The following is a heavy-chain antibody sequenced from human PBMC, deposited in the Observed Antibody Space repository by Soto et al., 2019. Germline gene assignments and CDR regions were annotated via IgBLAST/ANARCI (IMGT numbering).Heavy chain of an antibody. CDR1: GFSFSSYG. D-gene: IGHD3-22*01. CDR2: IWYDGSNE. J-gene: IGHJ3*02. CDR3: ARDRDYYDNSGYARDI. Sequence: QVQLVESGGGVVQPGKSLRLSCAASGFSFSSYGMHWVRQAPGKGLEWVAVIWYDGSNEDYADSVKGRFAISRDNSKNPLYLKMNSLRADDKAVYYCARDRDYYDNSGYARDIWGQGTVVTVSS. V-gene: IGHV3-33*01.